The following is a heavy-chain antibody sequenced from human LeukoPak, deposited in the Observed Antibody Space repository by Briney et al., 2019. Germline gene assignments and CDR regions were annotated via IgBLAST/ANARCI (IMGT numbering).Heavy chain of an antibody. J-gene: IGHJ5*02. CDR3: ARANSNYPTGWFDP. Sequence: SETLSLTCTVSGGSISSSSYYWGWIRQPPGKGLEWIGSIYYSGSTYYNPSLKSRVTISVDTSQNQFSLKLSSVTAADTAVYYCARANSNYPTGWFDPWGQGTLVTVSS. V-gene: IGHV4-39*07. CDR1: GGSISSSSYY. CDR2: IYYSGST. D-gene: IGHD4-11*01.